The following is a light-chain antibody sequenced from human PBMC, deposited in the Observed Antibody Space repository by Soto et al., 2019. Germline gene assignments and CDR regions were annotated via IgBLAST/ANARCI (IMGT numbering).Light chain of an antibody. CDR3: MQTIQPLLT. J-gene: IGKJ4*01. CDR2: EVF. CDR1: QSLLHTDGKTY. V-gene: IGKV2D-29*01. Sequence: DVVMTQTPLSLSVTPGQPASISCKSSQSLLHTDGKTYLYWYLQKPGHPPQLLIYEVFNRFSGVPGRFSGSGAGANFTLKISRVEAEDVGTYYCMQTIQPLLTSGGGTKVDI.